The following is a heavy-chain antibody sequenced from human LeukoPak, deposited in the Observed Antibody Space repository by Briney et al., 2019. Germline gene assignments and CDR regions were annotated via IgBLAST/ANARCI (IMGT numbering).Heavy chain of an antibody. D-gene: IGHD1-26*01. Sequence: SETLSLTCTVSGYSISSNYYWGWIRQPPGKGLEWIGSIYHSGSTYYNPSLKSRVTMSVDTSKNQFSLKLSSVTAADTAVYYCARLRRVGATPFDYWGQGTLVTVSS. V-gene: IGHV4-38-2*02. CDR2: IYHSGST. CDR3: ARLRRVGATPFDY. J-gene: IGHJ4*02. CDR1: GYSISSNYY.